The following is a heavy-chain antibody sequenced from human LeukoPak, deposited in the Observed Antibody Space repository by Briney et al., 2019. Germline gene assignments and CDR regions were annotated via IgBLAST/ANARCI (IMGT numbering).Heavy chain of an antibody. CDR3: AKPPLPMTTVTTHTPTPFDY. D-gene: IGHD4-17*01. Sequence: GGSLRLSCAASGFTFSSYAMSWVRQAPGKGLEWVSAISGSGGSTYYADSVKGRFTISRDNSKNTLYLQMNSLRAEDTAVYYCAKPPLPMTTVTTHTPTPFDYWGQGTLVTVSS. V-gene: IGHV3-23*01. CDR2: ISGSGGST. CDR1: GFTFSSYA. J-gene: IGHJ4*02.